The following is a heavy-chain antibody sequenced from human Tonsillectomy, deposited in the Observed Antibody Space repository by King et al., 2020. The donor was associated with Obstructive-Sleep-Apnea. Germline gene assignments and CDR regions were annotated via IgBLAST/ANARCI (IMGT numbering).Heavy chain of an antibody. V-gene: IGHV3-7*01. D-gene: IGHD2-2*01. CDR3: AKCTRTSCYYYGMDV. CDR1: GFTFNSYW. J-gene: IGHJ6*02. CDR2: IKQDGSET. Sequence: DVQLVESGGGLVQPGGSLRLSCAASGFTFNSYWMSWVRQAPGKGLEWVANIKQDGSETYCVDSVKGRFTISRDNAKSSLYLQMNSLRAEDTAMYYCAKCTRTSCYYYGMDVWGQGTTVTVSS.